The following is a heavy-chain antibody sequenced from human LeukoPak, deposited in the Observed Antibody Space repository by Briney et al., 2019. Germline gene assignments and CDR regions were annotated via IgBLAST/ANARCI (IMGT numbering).Heavy chain of an antibody. D-gene: IGHD3-3*01. CDR3: ATYDVLL. CDR1: GLPYSSYW. J-gene: IGHJ2*01. Sequence: PGGSLRLPCAASGLPYSSYWMRWLRQAPGKGLEWVANIKQDGSEKYYVDSVKGRFTISSDNAKNSLYLQMNSLRPEDTAVYYCATYDVLLWGRGALVTVSS. V-gene: IGHV3-7*05. CDR2: IKQDGSEK.